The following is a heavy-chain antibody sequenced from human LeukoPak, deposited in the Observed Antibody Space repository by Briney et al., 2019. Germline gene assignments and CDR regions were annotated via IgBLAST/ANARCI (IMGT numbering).Heavy chain of an antibody. CDR1: GGTFSSYA. CDR3: ARDPRNYENTYYYYGMDV. CDR2: INPSGGST. J-gene: IGHJ6*02. D-gene: IGHD1-7*01. Sequence: ASVKVSRKASGGTFSSYAISWVRQAPGQGLEWMGIINPSGGSTSYAQKFQGRVTMTRDTSTSTVYMELSSLRSEDTAVYYCARDPRNYENTYYYYGMDVWGQGTTVTVSS. V-gene: IGHV1-46*01.